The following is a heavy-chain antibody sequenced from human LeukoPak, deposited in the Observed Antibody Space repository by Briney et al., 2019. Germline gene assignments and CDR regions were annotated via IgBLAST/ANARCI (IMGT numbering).Heavy chain of an antibody. D-gene: IGHD3-16*01. CDR3: ARDPQGGAFDM. J-gene: IGHJ3*02. CDR2: ITPDGSDK. V-gene: IGHV3-7*01. Sequence: GGSLRLSCAVSGFTFRSDWMGWVRQTPGKGLEWVANITPDGSDKYYVVSVKGRFTISRDNAKNSLYLQMNSLSAEDTAIYYCARDPQGGAFDMWGQGTMVTVSP. CDR1: GFTFRSDW.